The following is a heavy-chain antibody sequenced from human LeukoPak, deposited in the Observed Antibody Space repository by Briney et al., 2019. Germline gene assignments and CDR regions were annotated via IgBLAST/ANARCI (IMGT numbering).Heavy chain of an antibody. CDR3: ARGALFGYYYYYMDV. V-gene: IGHV4-59*01. CDR1: GGSISSYY. CDR2: IYCSGST. J-gene: IGHJ6*03. D-gene: IGHD3-3*01. Sequence: SETLSLTCTVSGGSISSYYWSWIRQPPGKGLEWIGYIYCSGSTNYNPSLKSRVTISVDTSKNQFSLKLSSVTAADTAVYYCARGALFGYYYYYMDVWGKGTTVTVSS.